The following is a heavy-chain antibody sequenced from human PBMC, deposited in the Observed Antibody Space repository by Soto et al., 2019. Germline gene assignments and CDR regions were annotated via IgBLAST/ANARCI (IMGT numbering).Heavy chain of an antibody. V-gene: IGHV3-23*01. D-gene: IGHD3-9*01. J-gene: IGHJ4*02. Sequence: EVQLLESGGGLVQPGGSLRISCAASGFTFSRYAMIWVRQAPGKGLEWVSSISGSGGTTYYVDYVKGRFTISRDNSKNTLYVQMNILRAEDTAVYYCAKTSGYPYYFDYWCQGTLVTDSS. CDR3: AKTSGYPYYFDY. CDR2: ISGSGGTT. CDR1: GFTFSRYA.